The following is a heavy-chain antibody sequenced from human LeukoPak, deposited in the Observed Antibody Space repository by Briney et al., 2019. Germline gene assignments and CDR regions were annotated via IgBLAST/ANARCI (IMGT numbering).Heavy chain of an antibody. V-gene: IGHV4-59*12. CDR3: ARDGYYDSSGYSYFDY. J-gene: IGHJ4*02. Sequence: SETLSLTCTVSGGSISSYYWSWIRQPPGKGLEWIGYIYYSGSTNYNPSLESRVTMSVDTSKNQFSLYLSSVTAADTAVYYCARDGYYDSSGYSYFDYWGQGALVTVSA. CDR1: GGSISSYY. D-gene: IGHD3-22*01. CDR2: IYYSGST.